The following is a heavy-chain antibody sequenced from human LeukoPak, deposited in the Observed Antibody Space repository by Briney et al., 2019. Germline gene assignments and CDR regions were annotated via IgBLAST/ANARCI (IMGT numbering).Heavy chain of an antibody. J-gene: IGHJ5*02. V-gene: IGHV4-4*07. CDR3: AREGSGYQNFDP. CDR2: IYSSGTT. CDR1: GGSFSGYY. Sequence: SETLSLTCTVSGGSFSGYYCSWIRQPVGKGLEWIGRIYSSGTTTYNPSLKSRATMSVDTSKNQFSLTLSSVTAADTAVYYCAREGSGYQNFDPWGQGTLVTVSS. D-gene: IGHD5-12*01.